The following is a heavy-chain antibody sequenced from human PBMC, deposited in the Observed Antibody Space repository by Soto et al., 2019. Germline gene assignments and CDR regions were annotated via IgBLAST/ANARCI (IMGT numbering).Heavy chain of an antibody. CDR1: GGSLSSGGYY. CDR2: IYYSGST. Sequence: ASETLSLTCTVSGGSLSSGGYYWSWIRQHPGKGLEWSGYIYYSGSTYYNPSLKSRVTISVDTSKNQFSLKLSSVTAADTAVYYCARGDYVPATGYYYGMNVWGQGTTVTVSS. V-gene: IGHV4-31*03. J-gene: IGHJ6*02. D-gene: IGHD4-17*01. CDR3: ARGDYVPATGYYYGMNV.